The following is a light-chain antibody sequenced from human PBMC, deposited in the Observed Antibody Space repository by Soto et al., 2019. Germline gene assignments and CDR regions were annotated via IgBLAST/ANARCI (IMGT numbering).Light chain of an antibody. Sequence: AIQMTQSPSSLSASVGDRVTITCRASQGIRNDLGWYQLKPGKAPKLLIYAASSLQSGVPSRFSGSGSSTDFTLTISSLQPEDFATYYCLQLNTFPPFFTFGPGTKVDIK. J-gene: IGKJ3*01. V-gene: IGKV1-6*01. CDR1: QGIRND. CDR2: AAS. CDR3: LQLNTFPPFFT.